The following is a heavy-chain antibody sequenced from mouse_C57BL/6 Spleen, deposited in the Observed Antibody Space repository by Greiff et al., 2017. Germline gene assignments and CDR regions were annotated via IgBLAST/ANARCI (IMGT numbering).Heavy chain of an antibody. J-gene: IGHJ2*01. Sequence: EVKLEESGPGLVKPSQSLSLTCSVTGYSITSGYYWNWIRQFPGNKLEWMGYISYDGSNNYNPSLKNRISITRDTSKNQFFLKLNSVTTEDTATYYCARDLNSWGQGTTLTVSS. CDR1: GYSITSGYY. CDR2: ISYDGSN. CDR3: ARDLNS. V-gene: IGHV3-6*01.